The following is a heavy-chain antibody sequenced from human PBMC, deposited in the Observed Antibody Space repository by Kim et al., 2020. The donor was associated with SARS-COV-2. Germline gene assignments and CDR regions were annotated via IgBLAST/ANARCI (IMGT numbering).Heavy chain of an antibody. D-gene: IGHD1-26*01. CDR3: ASSGGSYSRYYYGMDV. V-gene: IGHV1-46*01. CDR1: GYTFTSYY. CDR2: INPSGGST. Sequence: ASVKVSCKASGYTFTSYYMHWVRQAPGQGLEWMGIINPSGGSTSYAQKFQGRVTMTRDTSTSTVYMELSSLRSEDTAVYYCASSGGSYSRYYYGMDVWGQGTTVTVSS. J-gene: IGHJ6*02.